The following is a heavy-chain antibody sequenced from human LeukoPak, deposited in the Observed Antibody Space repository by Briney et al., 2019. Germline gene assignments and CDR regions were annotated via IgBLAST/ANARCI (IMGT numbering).Heavy chain of an antibody. J-gene: IGHJ3*02. CDR1: GFTFSRYG. Sequence: GRSLRLSCAASGFTFSRYGMHWVRQAPGKGLEWVAVIWYDGSNKYYVDSVKGRFTISRDNSKNTLYLQMNSLRAEDTAVYYCARDSEDAFDIRGPGTVVTVSS. CDR2: IWYDGSNK. CDR3: ARDSEDAFDI. D-gene: IGHD1-14*01. V-gene: IGHV3-33*01.